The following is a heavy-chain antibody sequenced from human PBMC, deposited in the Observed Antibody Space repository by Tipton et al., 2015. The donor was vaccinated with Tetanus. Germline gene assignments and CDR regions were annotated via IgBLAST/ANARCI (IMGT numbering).Heavy chain of an antibody. D-gene: IGHD3-16*01. J-gene: IGHJ5*02. CDR3: ARLGPGATTWGFDL. Sequence: TLSLTCTVSGGSIRGHFWSWIRQTAGKGLEWIGRPHSRGDTTYNPSLKSRVTMSVDTSTNQFSLRLSSVTAADTVPYFCARLGPGATTWGFDLWGQGTLVAFSS. CDR2: PHSRGDT. CDR1: GGSIRGHF. V-gene: IGHV4-4*07.